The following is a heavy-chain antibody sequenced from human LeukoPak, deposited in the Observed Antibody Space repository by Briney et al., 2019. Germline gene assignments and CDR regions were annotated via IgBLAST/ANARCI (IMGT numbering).Heavy chain of an antibody. CDR2: IYYSGST. J-gene: IGHJ3*02. Sequence: SQTLSLTCTVSGGSISSGGYYWSWIRQHPGKGPEWIGYIYYSGSTYYNPSLKSRVTISVDTSKNQFSLKLSSATAADTAVYYCAVGYSYGSHQVDAFDIWGQGTMVTVSS. CDR3: AVGYSYGSHQVDAFDI. V-gene: IGHV4-31*03. CDR1: GGSISSGGYY. D-gene: IGHD5-18*01.